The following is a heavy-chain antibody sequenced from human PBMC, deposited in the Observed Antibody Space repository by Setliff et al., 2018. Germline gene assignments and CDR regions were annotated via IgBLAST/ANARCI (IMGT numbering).Heavy chain of an antibody. V-gene: IGHV1-69*05. CDR2: TIPMFGTT. D-gene: IGHD3-22*01. CDR3: VREGVDSRSSTDYRYYMDV. J-gene: IGHJ6*03. CDR1: GGTFSSYG. Sequence: ASVKVSCKASGGTFSSYGITWVRQAPGQGLEWMGGTIPMFGTTDYARKFQGRVTIITDESTSTAYMQLSSLGSEDTAVYYCVREGVDSRSSTDYRYYMDVLGEGTTVTVSS.